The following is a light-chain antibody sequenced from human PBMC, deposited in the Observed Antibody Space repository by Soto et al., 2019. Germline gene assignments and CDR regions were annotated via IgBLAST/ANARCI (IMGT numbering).Light chain of an antibody. Sequence: EIVMTQSPATLSVSPGERATLSCRASQSVSSNLAWYQQKPGQAPRLLIYGASTRATGIPARFSGSGSGTEFTLTISSLQSEDIALYYCQQYNNWPPYIFGQGTKLEIK. CDR3: QQYNNWPPYI. J-gene: IGKJ2*01. V-gene: IGKV3-15*01. CDR1: QSVSSN. CDR2: GAS.